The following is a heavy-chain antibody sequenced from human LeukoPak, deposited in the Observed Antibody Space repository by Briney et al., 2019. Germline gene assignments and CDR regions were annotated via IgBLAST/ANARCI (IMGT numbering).Heavy chain of an antibody. CDR2: VSGSGGST. V-gene: IGHV3-23*01. CDR1: GFTCSRYA. CDR3: AKRMIRGVNHDAFDL. J-gene: IGHJ3*01. D-gene: IGHD3-10*01. Sequence: GGSLRLSCAASGFTCSRYAMSWVRQAPGKGLEWVSAVSGSGGSTYYADSVKGLFTISRDNSKNTLYLQMNSLRAEDTAVYYCAKRMIRGVNHDAFDLWGQGTMVTVSS.